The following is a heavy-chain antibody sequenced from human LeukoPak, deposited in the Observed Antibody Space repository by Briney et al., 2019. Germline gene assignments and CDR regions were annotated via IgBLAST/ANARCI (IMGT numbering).Heavy chain of an antibody. Sequence: SETLSLTCTVSGGSISSHYWSWIRQPPGKGLEWIGYIYYSGSTNYNPSLKSRVTISVDTSKNQFSLKLSSVTAADTAVYYCAGVYYYGMDVWGQGTTVTVSS. D-gene: IGHD2-8*01. J-gene: IGHJ6*02. CDR3: AGVYYYGMDV. CDR1: GGSISSHY. CDR2: IYYSGST. V-gene: IGHV4-59*11.